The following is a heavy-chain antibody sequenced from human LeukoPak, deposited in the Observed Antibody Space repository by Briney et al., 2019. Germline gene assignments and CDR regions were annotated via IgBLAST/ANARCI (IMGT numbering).Heavy chain of an antibody. CDR1: GFTFSDYY. CDR3: ARWIYDTLTGYPSFDT. CDR2: LYSSGTT. D-gene: IGHD3-9*01. V-gene: IGHV3-66*01. Sequence: GGSLRLSCAASGFTFSDYYMSWIRQAPGTGLDWVSVLYSSGTTFYADSVKGRFTISRDNSKNTFYLQMNSLRAEDTAVYYCARWIYDTLTGYPSFDTWGQGALVTVSS. J-gene: IGHJ5*02.